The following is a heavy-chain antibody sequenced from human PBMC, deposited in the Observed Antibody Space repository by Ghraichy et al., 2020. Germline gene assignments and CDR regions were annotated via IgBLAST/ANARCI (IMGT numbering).Heavy chain of an antibody. J-gene: IGHJ4*02. Sequence: GASLNISCAASGFALSSYTMNWVRQAPGKGLQWVSHIRSSSSAIYYADSVKGRFTISRDTAKNSLYLQMNSLRDEDTAVYYCARGAHSGSFFARRKWIDYWGQGTLVTVSS. V-gene: IGHV3-48*02. CDR2: IRSSSSAI. CDR1: GFALSSYT. D-gene: IGHD1-26*01. CDR3: ARGAHSGSFFARRKWIDY.